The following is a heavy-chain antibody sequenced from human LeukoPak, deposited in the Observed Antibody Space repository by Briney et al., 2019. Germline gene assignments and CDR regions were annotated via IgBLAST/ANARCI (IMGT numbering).Heavy chain of an antibody. CDR3: AIKWELPPLRAFDI. J-gene: IGHJ3*02. V-gene: IGHV5-51*01. CDR1: GSSFTSYW. CDR2: IYPGDSDT. D-gene: IGHD1-26*01. Sequence: GASLKISCKGSGSSFTSYWIGWVRQLPGKGLEWMGIIYPGDSDTRYSPSFQGQVTISADKSISTAYLQWSSLKASDTAMYYCAIKWELPPLRAFDIWGQGTMVTVSS.